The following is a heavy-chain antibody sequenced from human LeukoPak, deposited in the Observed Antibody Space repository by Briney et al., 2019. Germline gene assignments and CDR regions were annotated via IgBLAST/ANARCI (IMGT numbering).Heavy chain of an antibody. CDR2: ITHSGST. CDR3: ARPGSSYYYDSSGYYSRWFDP. D-gene: IGHD3-22*01. V-gene: IGHV4-34*01. Sequence: SETLCLTCAVYGGSFRGYYWSWIRRPPGKGLEWIGEITHSGSTNYNPSLKSRVTISVDTSKNQFSLKLSSVTAADTAMYYCARPGSSYYYDSSGYYSRWFDPWGQGTLVTVSS. J-gene: IGHJ5*02. CDR1: GGSFRGYY.